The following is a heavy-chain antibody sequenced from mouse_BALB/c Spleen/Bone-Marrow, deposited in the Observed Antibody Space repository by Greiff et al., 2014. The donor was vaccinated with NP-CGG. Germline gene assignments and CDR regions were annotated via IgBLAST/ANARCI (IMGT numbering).Heavy chain of an antibody. CDR2: IYPGSDST. Sequence: QVQLQQSGAELVKPGTSVKMSCKASGYTFTSYWMHWVKQRPGQGLEWIGDIYPGSDSTNYHEKFNSHPTLTVDPSSSTAYMQLSSLTSEDSAVYYCAREKDWVFDYWGQGTTLTVSS. D-gene: IGHD4-1*01. CDR3: AREKDWVFDY. J-gene: IGHJ2*01. CDR1: GYTFTSYW. V-gene: IGHV1-55*01.